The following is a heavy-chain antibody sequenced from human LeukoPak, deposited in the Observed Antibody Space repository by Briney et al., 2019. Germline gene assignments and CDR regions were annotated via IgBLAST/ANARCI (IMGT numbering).Heavy chain of an antibody. V-gene: IGHV4-59*03. Sequence: SETLSLTCSFPGDSITYYFWSWIRQAPGKGLEWLGYVYYSATTNYKPSLNYNPSLKSRVTISLDTSKSQFSLKLTSVTAADTAMYYCATERVSYGSEYWGPGTLVAVSS. J-gene: IGHJ4*02. CDR3: ATERVSYGSEY. CDR1: GDSITYYF. D-gene: IGHD3-10*01. CDR2: VYYSATTNYKPSL.